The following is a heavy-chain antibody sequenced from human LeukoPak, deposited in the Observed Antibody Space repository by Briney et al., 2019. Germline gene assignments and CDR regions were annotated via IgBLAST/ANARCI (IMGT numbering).Heavy chain of an antibody. Sequence: GGSLRLSCAASGFTFSSYSMNWVRQAPGKGLEWVSSISSSSSYTYYADSVKGRFTISRDNAKNSLYLQMNSLRAEDTAVHYCARDRGTYYDFWSGYTKNSEFDYWGQGTLVTVSS. CDR2: ISSSSSYT. CDR3: ARDRGTYYDFWSGYTKNSEFDY. D-gene: IGHD3-3*01. V-gene: IGHV3-21*01. J-gene: IGHJ4*02. CDR1: GFTFSSYS.